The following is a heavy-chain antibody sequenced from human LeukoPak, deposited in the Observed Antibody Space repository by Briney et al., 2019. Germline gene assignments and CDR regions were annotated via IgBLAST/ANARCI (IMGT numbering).Heavy chain of an antibody. D-gene: IGHD3-22*01. J-gene: IGHJ4*02. CDR2: RIPIFGRA. CDR1: GCTFSSYA. V-gene: IGHV1-69*13. CDR3: ARGGYYDTSGYYYAYYFDY. Sequence: SVKLSCNCSGCTFSSYAISWGRQAPAQGLEWMGGRIPIFGRANYAQQFQGRVTITANDSRSTAYMELSSLRSEDTAVYYCARGGYYDTSGYYYAYYFDYWGQGTLVTVSS.